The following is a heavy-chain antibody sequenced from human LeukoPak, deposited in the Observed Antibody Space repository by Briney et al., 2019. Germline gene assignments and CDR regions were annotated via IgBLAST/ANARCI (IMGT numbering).Heavy chain of an antibody. Sequence: PSETLSLTCTVSGGSISSYYWSWIRQPLGKGLEWIGYIYYSGSTNYNPSLKSRVTISVDTSKNQFSLKLSSVTAADTAVYYCARDGALTGSPFDYWGQGTLVTVSS. CDR3: ARDGALTGSPFDY. J-gene: IGHJ4*02. CDR1: GGSISSYY. CDR2: IYYSGST. D-gene: IGHD3-9*01. V-gene: IGHV4-59*12.